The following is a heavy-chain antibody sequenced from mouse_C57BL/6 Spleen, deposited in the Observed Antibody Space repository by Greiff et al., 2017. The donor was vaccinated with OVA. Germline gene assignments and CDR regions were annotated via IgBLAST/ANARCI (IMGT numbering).Heavy chain of an antibody. CDR3: ARKGSYYSNFAWFAY. CDR2: INPNNGGT. J-gene: IGHJ3*01. V-gene: IGHV1-18*01. Sequence: EVQLVESGPELVKPGASVKIPCKASGYTFTDYNMDWVKQSHGKSLEWIGDINPNNGGTNYNQKFKGKATLTVDKSSSTAYMELRSLTSEDTAVYYCARKGSYYSNFAWFAYWGQGTLVTVS. D-gene: IGHD2-5*01. CDR1: GYTFTDYN.